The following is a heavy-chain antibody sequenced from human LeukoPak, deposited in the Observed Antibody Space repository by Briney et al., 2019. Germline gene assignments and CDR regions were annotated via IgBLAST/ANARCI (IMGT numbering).Heavy chain of an antibody. D-gene: IGHD3-22*01. CDR1: GFTFSSYG. Sequence: AGGSLRLSCAASGFTFSSYGMHWVRQAPGKGLEWVALIWYDGSNKYYADSVKGRFTISRDNSKNTLYLQMNSLRAEATAVYYCARELGSSGYYRFDYWGQGTLVTVSS. CDR3: ARELGSSGYYRFDY. V-gene: IGHV3-33*01. CDR2: IWYDGSNK. J-gene: IGHJ4*02.